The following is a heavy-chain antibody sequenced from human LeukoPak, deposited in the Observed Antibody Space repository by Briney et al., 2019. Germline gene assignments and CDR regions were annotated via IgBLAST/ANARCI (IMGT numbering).Heavy chain of an antibody. CDR2: IIDSGDIT. CDR3: ARVNRVTAIQELDY. V-gene: IGHV3-23*01. Sequence: PGGSLRLSCEASGFTFSSYAMSWVRQAPGKGLEWVSGIIDSGDITYYANSVKGRFTISRDNSKNTLYLQMNSLRAEDTAVYYCARVNRVTAIQELDYWGQGTLVTVSS. CDR1: GFTFSSYA. D-gene: IGHD2-21*02. J-gene: IGHJ4*02.